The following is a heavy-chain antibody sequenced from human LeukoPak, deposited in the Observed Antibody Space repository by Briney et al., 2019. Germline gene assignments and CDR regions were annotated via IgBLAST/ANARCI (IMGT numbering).Heavy chain of an antibody. D-gene: IGHD6-6*01. Sequence: GGSLRLSCAASGFTFSSYSMNWVRQAPGKGLEWVSFISSSSSYIYYADSVKGRFIISRDNAKNSLYLQMNSLRAEDTAVYYCARDGYSSSSAYWGQGTLVTVSS. CDR2: ISSSSSYI. V-gene: IGHV3-21*01. J-gene: IGHJ4*02. CDR3: ARDGYSSSSAY. CDR1: GFTFSSYS.